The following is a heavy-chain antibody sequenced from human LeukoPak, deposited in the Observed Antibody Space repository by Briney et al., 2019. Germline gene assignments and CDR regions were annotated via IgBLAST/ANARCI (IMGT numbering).Heavy chain of an antibody. CDR2: IYYSGST. D-gene: IGHD4-23*01. V-gene: IGHV4-39*01. J-gene: IGHJ5*02. CDR3: ARLLVVTCWFDP. Sequence: SETLSLTCTVSGGSISSSSYYWGWIRQPPGEGLGWIGSIYYSGSTYYNPSLKSRVTISVDTSKNQFSLKLSSVTAADTAVYYCARLLVVTCWFDPWGQGTLVTVSS. CDR1: GGSISSSSYY.